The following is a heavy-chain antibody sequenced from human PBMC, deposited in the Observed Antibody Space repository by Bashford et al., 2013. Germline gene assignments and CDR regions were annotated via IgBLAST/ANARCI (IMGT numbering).Heavy chain of an antibody. V-gene: IGHV1-2*02. CDR3: VRADSGGWYFED. J-gene: IGHJ4*02. CDR2: INPNRGDT. Sequence: PSVKVSCTASGYTFTDYHVHWVRQAPGQGLEWMGWINPNRGDTNYAQNFQGRVSMTRDTSISTAYLELSRLRSDDTAVYYCVRADSGGWYFEDWGQGTLVTVSS. CDR1: GYTFTDYH. D-gene: IGHD6-19*01.